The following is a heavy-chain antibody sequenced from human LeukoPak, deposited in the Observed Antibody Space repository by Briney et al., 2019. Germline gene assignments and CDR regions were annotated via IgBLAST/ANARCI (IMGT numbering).Heavy chain of an antibody. CDR1: GFTFSTYS. CDR2: IGGTGTSI. D-gene: IGHD1-26*01. Sequence: GGSLRLSCAASGFTFSTYSMNWVRQAPGKGLEWVSSIGGTGTSIYYADSVKGRFTISRDNPKNSLYLQMNSLRAEDTAVYYCAREGGIDAFDIWGQGTMVTVSS. J-gene: IGHJ3*02. CDR3: AREGGIDAFDI. V-gene: IGHV3-21*01.